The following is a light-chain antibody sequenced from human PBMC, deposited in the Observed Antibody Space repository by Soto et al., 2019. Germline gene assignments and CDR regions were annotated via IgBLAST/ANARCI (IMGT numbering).Light chain of an antibody. CDR2: AAS. CDR3: QQRSQWPPMT. CDR1: QSVSSN. J-gene: IGKJ5*01. V-gene: IGKV3-11*01. Sequence: EIVMTQSPATLSVSPGERATLSCRASQSVSSNLAWYQQKPGQAPRVLIYAASIRATGVPARFSGSGSGTDFSLTISSLEPEDVAVYYCQQRSQWPPMTFGQGTRLEIK.